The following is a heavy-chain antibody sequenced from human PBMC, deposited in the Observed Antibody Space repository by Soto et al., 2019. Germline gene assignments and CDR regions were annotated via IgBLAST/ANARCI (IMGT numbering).Heavy chain of an antibody. V-gene: IGHV1-18*01. J-gene: IGHJ6*02. CDR2: ISGYNGKT. CDR3: AREGDVPYYYYCMDI. D-gene: IGHD2-21*02. CDR1: GYTFSSYG. Sequence: ASVKVSCKASGYTFSSYGISWVRQAPGQGLEWMGWISGYNGKTNNAQKVQDRVTMTTDTSTSTVYMELRSLRSDDTAVYYCAREGDVPYYYYCMDIWGQGTTVTVSS.